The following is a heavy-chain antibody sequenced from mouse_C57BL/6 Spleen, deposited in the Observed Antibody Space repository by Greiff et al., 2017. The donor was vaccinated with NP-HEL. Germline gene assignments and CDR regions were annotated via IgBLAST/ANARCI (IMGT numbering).Heavy chain of an antibody. CDR2: IDPSDSYT. J-gene: IGHJ4*01. CDR3: ARSLTDYYAMDY. CDR1: GYTFTSYW. Sequence: QVQLQQPGAELVRPGTSVKLSCKASGYTFTSYWMHWVKQRPGQGLEWIGVIDPSDSYTNYNQKFKGKATLTVDTSSSTAYMPLSSLTSEDSAVYYCARSLTDYYAMDYWGQGTSVTVSS. D-gene: IGHD4-1*01. V-gene: IGHV1-59*01.